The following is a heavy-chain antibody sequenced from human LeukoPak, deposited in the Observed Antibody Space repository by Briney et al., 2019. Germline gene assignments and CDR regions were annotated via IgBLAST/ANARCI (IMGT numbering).Heavy chain of an antibody. Sequence: GGSLRLSCAASGFTFSSYWMHWVRQGPGKGLVWVSRINPDGSGTSHADSVKGRFTISRDNAKNTLFLQMNSLRAEDTAVYYCAKDGNSEVVVSDIWGQGTMVTVSS. D-gene: IGHD3-22*01. CDR2: INPDGSGT. CDR1: GFTFSSYW. CDR3: AKDGNSEVVVSDI. V-gene: IGHV3-74*01. J-gene: IGHJ3*02.